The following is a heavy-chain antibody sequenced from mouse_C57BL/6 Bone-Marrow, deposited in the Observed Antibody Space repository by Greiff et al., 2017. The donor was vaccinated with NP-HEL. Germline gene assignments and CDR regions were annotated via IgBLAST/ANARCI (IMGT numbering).Heavy chain of an antibody. Sequence: VQLQQSGAELVRPGASVTLSCKASGYTFTDYEMHWVKQTPVHGLAWIGAIDPETGGTAYNQKFKGKAILTADKSSSTAYMELRSLTSEDSAVYYCVYSQYAMDYWGQGTSVTVSS. CDR1: GYTFTDYE. D-gene: IGHD2-12*01. CDR2: IDPETGGT. J-gene: IGHJ4*01. V-gene: IGHV1-15*01. CDR3: VYSQYAMDY.